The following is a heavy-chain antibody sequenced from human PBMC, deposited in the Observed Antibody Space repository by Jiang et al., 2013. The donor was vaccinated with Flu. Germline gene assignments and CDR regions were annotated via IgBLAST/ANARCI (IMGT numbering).Heavy chain of an antibody. CDR3: ARDLAVAGKGLDY. V-gene: IGHV3-33*01. D-gene: IGHD6-19*01. J-gene: IGHJ4*02. CDR1: GFTFSSYG. CDR2: IWYDGSNK. Sequence: QLLESGGGVVQPGRSLRLSCAASGFTFSSYGMHWVRQAPGKGLEWVAVIWYDGSNKYYADSVKGRFTISRDNSKNTLYLQMNSLRAEDTAVYYCARDLAVAGKGLDYWGQGTLVTVSS.